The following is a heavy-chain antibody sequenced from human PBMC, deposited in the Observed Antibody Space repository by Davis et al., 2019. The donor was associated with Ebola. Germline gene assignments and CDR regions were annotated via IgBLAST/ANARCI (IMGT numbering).Heavy chain of an antibody. CDR3: ARDGISEFIDLDY. D-gene: IGHD2-21*01. J-gene: IGHJ4*02. CDR1: GFTFRNYW. CDR2: IKTDGSIT. V-gene: IGHV3-74*01. Sequence: GESLKIPCAASGFTFRNYWMFWVRQTPGKGLVRVSRIKTDGSITNYADSVRGRFTISRDNAKNTLYLQMNSLRADDTAVYYCARDGISEFIDLDYWGQGTLVTVSS.